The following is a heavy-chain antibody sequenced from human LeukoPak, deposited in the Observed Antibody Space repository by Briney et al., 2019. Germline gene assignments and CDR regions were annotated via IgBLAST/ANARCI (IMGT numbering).Heavy chain of an antibody. CDR3: AKAPVTSCRGAFCYPFDY. D-gene: IGHD2-15*01. CDR2: ISGSGGST. CDR1: GFTFSSYG. Sequence: GGSLRLSCAASGFTFSSYGMRWVRQAPGKGLEWVSAISGSGGSTYYADSVKGRFTISRDNSKNTLYLQMNSLRAEDAAVYYCAKAPVTSCRGAFCYPFDYWGQGTLVTVSS. V-gene: IGHV3-23*01. J-gene: IGHJ4*02.